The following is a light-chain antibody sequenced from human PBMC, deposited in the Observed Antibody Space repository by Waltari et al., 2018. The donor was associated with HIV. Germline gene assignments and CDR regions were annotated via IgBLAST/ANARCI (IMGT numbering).Light chain of an antibody. CDR3: YSAPDNDLRV. Sequence: SFELTQPSSVSVSPGQTARITCSGDVLAKKYARWFQQKPGQAPVLVIYKDNERPSGIPERFSGSSSGTTVTLTISGAQVDDEADYYCYSAPDNDLRVFGGGTKLTVL. CDR1: VLAKKY. V-gene: IGLV3-27*01. CDR2: KDN. J-gene: IGLJ3*02.